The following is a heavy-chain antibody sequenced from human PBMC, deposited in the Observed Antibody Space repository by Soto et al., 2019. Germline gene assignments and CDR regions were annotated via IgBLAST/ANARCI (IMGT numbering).Heavy chain of an antibody. CDR3: ARDPRGNDYGDYHNWFDP. Sequence: EVQLVESGGGLVQPGGSLRLSCAASGFTFSSYWMSWVRQAPGKGLEWVANIKQDGSEKYYVDSVKGRFTISRDNAKNSLYLQMNSLRAEDTAVYYCARDPRGNDYGDYHNWFDPWGQGTLVTVSS. CDR1: GFTFSSYW. J-gene: IGHJ5*02. V-gene: IGHV3-7*01. CDR2: IKQDGSEK. D-gene: IGHD4-17*01.